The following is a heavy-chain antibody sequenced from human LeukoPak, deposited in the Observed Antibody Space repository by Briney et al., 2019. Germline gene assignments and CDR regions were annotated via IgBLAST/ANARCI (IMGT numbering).Heavy chain of an antibody. CDR2: IIPIFGTA. J-gene: IGHJ6*02. V-gene: IGHV1-69*05. Sequence: GSSVKVSCKGSGGTFSSYAISWVRQAPGQGLEWMGGIIPIFGTANYAQKFQGRVTITTDESTSTAYMELSSLRSEDTAVYYCARDTFGRVPAGGDYGMDVWGQGTTVTVSS. CDR3: ARDTFGRVPAGGDYGMDV. D-gene: IGHD2-8*02. CDR1: GGTFSSYA.